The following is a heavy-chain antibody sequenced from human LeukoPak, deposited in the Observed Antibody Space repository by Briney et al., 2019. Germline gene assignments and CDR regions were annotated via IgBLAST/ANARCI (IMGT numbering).Heavy chain of an antibody. Sequence: GGSLRLSCAASGFNFSRYSMDWVRQAPGKGLEWVSCISSSSRTMYYADSVKGRFTISRDNARNSLYLQMNSLRAEDTAVYYCARGAFDYWGQGTLVTVSS. CDR3: ARGAFDY. CDR1: GFNFSRYS. D-gene: IGHD1-26*01. CDR2: ISSSSRTM. V-gene: IGHV3-48*04. J-gene: IGHJ4*02.